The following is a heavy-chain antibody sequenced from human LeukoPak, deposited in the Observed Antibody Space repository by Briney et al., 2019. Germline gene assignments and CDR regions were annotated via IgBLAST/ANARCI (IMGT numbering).Heavy chain of an antibody. CDR2: IRYDGSNK. CDR1: GFTFSYYG. J-gene: IGHJ5*02. D-gene: IGHD1-26*01. V-gene: IGHV3-30*02. CDR3: AKDIGSGSYLRGFDP. Sequence: PGGSLRLSCAASGFTFSYYGIHWVRQAPGKGLEWVAFIRYDGSNKYYADSVKGRFTISRDNSNNTLYLQMNSLRAEDTAVYYCAKDIGSGSYLRGFDPWGQGTLVTVSS.